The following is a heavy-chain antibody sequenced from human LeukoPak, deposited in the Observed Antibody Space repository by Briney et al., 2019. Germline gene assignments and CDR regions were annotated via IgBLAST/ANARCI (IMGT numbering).Heavy chain of an antibody. J-gene: IGHJ5*02. CDR2: ISSNGGST. V-gene: IGHV3-64D*06. CDR3: SGSSGYRNWFDP. Sequence: GGSLRLSCAASGFTFSSYAMHWVRQAAGKGLEYVSAISSNGGSTYYADSVKGRFTISRDNSKNTLYLQMSSLRAEDTAVYYCSGSSGYRNWFDPWGQGTLVTVSS. D-gene: IGHD3-22*01. CDR1: GFTFSSYA.